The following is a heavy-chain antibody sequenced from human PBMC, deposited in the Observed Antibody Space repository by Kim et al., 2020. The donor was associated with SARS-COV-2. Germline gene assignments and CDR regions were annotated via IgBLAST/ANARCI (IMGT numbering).Heavy chain of an antibody. V-gene: IGHV4-61*08. CDR2: IYYSGST. D-gene: IGHD4-17*01. J-gene: IGHJ4*02. Sequence: SETLSLTCTVSGGSVSSGGYYWSWIRQPPGKGLEWIGFIYYSGSTNYNPSLKSRVTISVDTSKNQFSLKLSSVTAADTAVYYCSSITVTNAKTIDYWGQG. CDR3: SSITVTNAKTIDY. CDR1: GGSVSSGGYY.